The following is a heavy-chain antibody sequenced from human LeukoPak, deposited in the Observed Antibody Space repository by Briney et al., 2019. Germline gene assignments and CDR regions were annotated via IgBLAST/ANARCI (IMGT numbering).Heavy chain of an antibody. CDR2: IWYDGSNK. CDR1: GFTFSSYG. Sequence: PGGSLRLSCAASGFTFSSYGMHWVRQAPGKGLEWVAVIWYDGSNKYYADSVKGRFTISRDNSKNTLYLQMNSLRVEDTAIYYCAKKNPCVSWGQGTLVTVFS. J-gene: IGHJ5*02. V-gene: IGHV3-33*06. CDR3: AKKNPCVS. D-gene: IGHD5/OR15-5a*01.